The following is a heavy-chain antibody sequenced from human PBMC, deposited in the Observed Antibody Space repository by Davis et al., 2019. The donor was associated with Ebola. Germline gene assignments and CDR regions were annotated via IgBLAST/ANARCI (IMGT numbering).Heavy chain of an antibody. CDR3: ARVDYDFWSGYYGGGWFDP. CDR2: IYYSGST. D-gene: IGHD3-3*01. CDR1: GTSIRSYY. Sequence: CSVPGTSIRSYYGSWHRQPPGEGPEWRGYIYYSGSTNYNPSLKSRVTISVDTSKNQFSLKLSSVTAADTAVYYCARVDYDFWSGYYGGGWFDPWGQGTLVTVSS. J-gene: IGHJ5*02. V-gene: IGHV4-59*01.